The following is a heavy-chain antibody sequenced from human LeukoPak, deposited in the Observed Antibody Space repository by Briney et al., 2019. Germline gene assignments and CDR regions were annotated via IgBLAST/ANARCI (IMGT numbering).Heavy chain of an antibody. D-gene: IGHD2-2*02. CDR3: ARGVVVPAAIYWFDP. CDR1: GGSISSSSYY. J-gene: IGHJ5*02. Sequence: SETLSLTCTVSGGSISSSSYYWGWIRQPPGKGLEWIGSIYYSGSTYYNPSLKSRATISVDTSKNQFSLKLSSVTAADTAVYYCARGVVVPAAIYWFDPWGQGTLVTVSP. V-gene: IGHV4-39*07. CDR2: IYYSGST.